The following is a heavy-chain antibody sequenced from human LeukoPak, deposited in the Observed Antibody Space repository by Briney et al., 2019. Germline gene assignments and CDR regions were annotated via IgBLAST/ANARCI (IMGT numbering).Heavy chain of an antibody. CDR1: GYTFTSYG. D-gene: IGHD3-16*01. J-gene: IGHJ4*02. CDR2: ISIYNGNT. Sequence: VASVKVSCKASGYTFTSYGITWVRQAPGQGLEWMGWISIYNGNTNYVQKLQGRVTMTTDTSTSTAYMELRSLRFDDTAVYYCARAVGYDNVWGSYPTDYWGQGTLVTVSS. CDR3: ARAVGYDNVWGSYPTDY. V-gene: IGHV1-18*01.